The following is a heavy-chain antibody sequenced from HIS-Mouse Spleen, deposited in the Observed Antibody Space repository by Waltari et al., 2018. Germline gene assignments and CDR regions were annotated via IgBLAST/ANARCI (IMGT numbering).Heavy chain of an antibody. V-gene: IGHV4-34*01. CDR3: ARSWGQWYFDL. Sequence: QVQLQQWGAGLLKPSETLSLTCAVYGGSFSGYYWSWIRQPPGKGLEWIGEINHSGSTNYNPSLKSRVTISVDTSKNLFSLKLSSVTAADTAVYYCARSWGQWYFDLWGRGTLVTVSS. CDR1: GGSFSGYY. CDR2: INHSGST. D-gene: IGHD6-13*01. J-gene: IGHJ2*01.